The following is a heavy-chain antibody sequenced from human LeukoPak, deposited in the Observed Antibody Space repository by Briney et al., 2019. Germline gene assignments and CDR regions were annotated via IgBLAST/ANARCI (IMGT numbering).Heavy chain of an antibody. CDR3: ARHYYYDSSGKFDY. V-gene: IGHV4-34*01. CDR1: GGSFSGSY. CDR2: INHSGST. Sequence: SETLSLTCAVYGGSFSGSYWTWIRQPPGKGLEWIGEINHSGSTYYNPSLKSRVTISVDTSKNQFSLKLSSVTAADTAVYYCARHYYYDSSGKFDYWGQGTLVTVSS. J-gene: IGHJ4*02. D-gene: IGHD3-22*01.